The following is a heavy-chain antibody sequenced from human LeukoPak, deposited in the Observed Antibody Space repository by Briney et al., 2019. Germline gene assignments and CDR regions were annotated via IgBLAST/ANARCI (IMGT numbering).Heavy chain of an antibody. CDR3: AKDGDYGGFDY. CDR2: IYNNGST. D-gene: IGHD4-23*01. J-gene: IGHJ4*02. V-gene: IGHV4-4*08. CDR1: GGSISRYY. Sequence: PSETLSLTCTVSGGSISRYYWNWIRQPPGKGLEWIGYIYNNGSTNYNPSLKSRVTISVDTSKNQFSLKLNSVTAADTAVYYCAKDGDYGGFDYWGQGILVTVSS.